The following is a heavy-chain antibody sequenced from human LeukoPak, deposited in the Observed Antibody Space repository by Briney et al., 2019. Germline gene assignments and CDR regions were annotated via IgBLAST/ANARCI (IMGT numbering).Heavy chain of an antibody. D-gene: IGHD3-22*01. Sequence: GGSLRLSCAASGFTFSIYNMNWVRQAPGKGLEWVSYISSGSGTIYYADSVKGRFTISRDNAKNSLYLQMNSLRAEDTAVYYCARDSDSSGYCDYWGQGTLVTVSP. CDR2: ISSGSGTI. CDR1: GFTFSIYN. V-gene: IGHV3-48*04. J-gene: IGHJ4*02. CDR3: ARDSDSSGYCDY.